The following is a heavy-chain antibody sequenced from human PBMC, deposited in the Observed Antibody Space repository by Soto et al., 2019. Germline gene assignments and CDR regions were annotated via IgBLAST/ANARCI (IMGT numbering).Heavy chain of an antibody. CDR3: ARDHLHGWKFDY. V-gene: IGHV3-7*01. J-gene: IGHJ4*02. CDR1: GFTFSNYL. D-gene: IGHD1-1*01. CDR2: IKQDASEN. Sequence: GLYLRLSCAASGFTFSNYLMSWVRQAPEKVLEWVANIKQDASENYYVDSVKGRVTMSRNNTKNSFYLKMNSLRADDTAVYYCARDHLHGWKFDYWGRGTLVTVSS.